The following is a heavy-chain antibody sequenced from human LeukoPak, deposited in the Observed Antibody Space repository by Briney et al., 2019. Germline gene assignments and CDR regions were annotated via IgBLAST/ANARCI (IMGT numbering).Heavy chain of an antibody. D-gene: IGHD6-25*01. V-gene: IGHV3-48*01. Sequence: GGSLRLSCAASGFTFSSYSMNWVRQAPGKGLEWVSYISSSSSTIYYADSEKGRFTISRDNAKNSLYLQMNSLRAEDTAVYYCASILSIAAATDYYYYMDVWGKGTTVTVSS. CDR2: ISSSSSTI. J-gene: IGHJ6*03. CDR1: GFTFSSYS. CDR3: ASILSIAAATDYYYYMDV.